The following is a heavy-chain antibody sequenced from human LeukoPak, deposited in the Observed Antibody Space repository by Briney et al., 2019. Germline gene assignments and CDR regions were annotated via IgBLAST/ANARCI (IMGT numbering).Heavy chain of an antibody. D-gene: IGHD3-3*01. Sequence: SLXLSXAXSGFTFSSYGMRWVRQAPGKGLEWVALISYDGSNKYYADSVKGRFTISRDNSKNTLYLQMNSLRAEDTAVYYCAKDQRSLTIFSDFWGQGTLVTVSS. CDR3: AKDQRSLTIFSDF. J-gene: IGHJ4*02. CDR1: GFTFSSYG. CDR2: ISYDGSNK. V-gene: IGHV3-30*18.